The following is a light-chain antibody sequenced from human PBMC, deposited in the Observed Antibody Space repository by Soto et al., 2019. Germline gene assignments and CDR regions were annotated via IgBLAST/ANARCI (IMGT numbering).Light chain of an antibody. Sequence: QSALTQPASVSGSPGQSITISCTGTSSDVGGYNYVSWYQQYPGKAPKLLISGVSDRPSGVSDRFSGSKSGNTASLTISGLQAEEEADYYCSSYTSSNSLYVFGTGTKLTVL. CDR1: SSDVGGYNY. J-gene: IGLJ1*01. V-gene: IGLV2-14*03. CDR3: SSYTSSNSLYV. CDR2: GVS.